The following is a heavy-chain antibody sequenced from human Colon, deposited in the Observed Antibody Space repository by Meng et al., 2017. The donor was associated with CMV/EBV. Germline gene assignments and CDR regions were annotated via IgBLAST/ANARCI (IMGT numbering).Heavy chain of an antibody. CDR3: ASGGSGRVLIDY. V-gene: IGHV3-21*04. J-gene: IGHJ4*02. CDR1: GFTFSSYS. CDR2: IRSSSSDI. Sequence: GGSLRLSCTASGFTFSSYSMNWVRQAPGKGLEWVSTIRSSSSDIYYADSVKGRFTISRDNAKNSLYLEMNSLRAEDTAVYYCASGGSGRVLIDYWGQGTLVTVSS. D-gene: IGHD3-10*01.